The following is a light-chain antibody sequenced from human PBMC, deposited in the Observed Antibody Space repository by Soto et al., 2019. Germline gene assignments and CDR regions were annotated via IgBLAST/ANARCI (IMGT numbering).Light chain of an antibody. J-gene: IGKJ1*01. CDR3: QQYNSYS. CDR2: AAS. Sequence: DIQMTQSPSSLSASVGDRVIITCRASQTISSHLNWYQQKPGKAPNLLVYAASSLQSGVPSRFTGSGSGTDFTLTISSLQPEDFATYYCQQYNSYSFGQGTKVDIK. V-gene: IGKV1-39*01. CDR1: QTISSH.